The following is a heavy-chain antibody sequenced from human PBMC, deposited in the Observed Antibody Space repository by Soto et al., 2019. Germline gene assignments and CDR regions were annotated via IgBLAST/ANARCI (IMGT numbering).Heavy chain of an antibody. V-gene: IGHV5-10-1*03. CDR3: VRHGNGTPFYFDF. Sequence: EVQLVQSGAEMKKPGESLPISCRGSGYKFIGYWISWVRQMPGKGLEWVGRIDPSDSYTTYSPSFEGHVTISVDKSINTAYLQCRSLQASDTAKYYCVRHGNGTPFYFDFWGRGTLVPVSS. CDR2: IDPSDSYT. CDR1: GYKFIGYW. J-gene: IGHJ4*02. D-gene: IGHD1-1*01.